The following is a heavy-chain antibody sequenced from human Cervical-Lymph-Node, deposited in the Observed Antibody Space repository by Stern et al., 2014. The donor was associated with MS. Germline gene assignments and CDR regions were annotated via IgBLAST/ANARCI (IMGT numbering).Heavy chain of an antibody. CDR3: ARVLSLATSDS. CDR2: FIPGGSLT. Sequence: VQLVESGAAMRKPGASVKISCEASGYTFHSYYIHWVRQPLGPGLEWRALFIPGGSLTTYAQRLQGRVTVTGDTSTSTVYMELTGLKSEDTAVYYCARVLSLATSDSWGQGTLVVVSS. CDR1: GYTFHSYY. V-gene: IGHV1-46*02. D-gene: IGHD3-16*02. J-gene: IGHJ4*02.